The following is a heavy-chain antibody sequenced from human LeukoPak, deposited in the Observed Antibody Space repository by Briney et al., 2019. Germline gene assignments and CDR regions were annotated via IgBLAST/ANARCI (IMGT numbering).Heavy chain of an antibody. CDR2: IRSDGSNG. CDR3: AKIHYEPPNHYYYMDG. V-gene: IGHV3-30*02. Sequence: PGGSLRLSCAASGFTFSNYGMHWIRQAPGKGLEWVAFIRSDGSNGYYAVSVKGRFTISRDNSKNTLYLQMNGLRVEDTAMYYCAKIHYEPPNHYYYMDGWGKGTTVTVSS. D-gene: IGHD3-3*01. CDR1: GFTFSNYG. J-gene: IGHJ6*03.